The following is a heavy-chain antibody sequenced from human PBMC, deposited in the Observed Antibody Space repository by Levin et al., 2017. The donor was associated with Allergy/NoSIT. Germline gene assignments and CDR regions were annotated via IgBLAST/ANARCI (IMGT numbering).Heavy chain of an antibody. CDR1: GDSVSSNSAA. D-gene: IGHD6-13*01. CDR3: VRLEAALSAAGDY. J-gene: IGHJ4*02. CDR2: TYYRSKWYN. V-gene: IGHV6-1*01. Sequence: SETLSLTCVISGDSVSSNSAAWNWIRQSPSRGLEWLGRTYYRSKWYNDYAVSVKSRITINPDTSKNQFSLQLNSVTPEDTAVYYCVRLEAALSAAGDYWGQGNLVTVSS.